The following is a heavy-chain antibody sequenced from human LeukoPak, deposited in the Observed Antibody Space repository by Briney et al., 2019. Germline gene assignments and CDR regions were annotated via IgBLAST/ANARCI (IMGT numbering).Heavy chain of an antibody. CDR1: GGSISRGNW. J-gene: IGHJ4*02. V-gene: IGHV4-4*02. CDR3: ARRGGRWNYFDY. D-gene: IGHD5-24*01. CDR2: IYHSGST. Sequence: SGTLSLTCAVSGGSISRGNWWSWVRQSPGKGLEWIGEIYHSGSTNYNPSLKSRVTLSVDKSKNQFSLKLNSVTAADTAVYYCARRGGRWNYFDYWGQGMLVTVSS.